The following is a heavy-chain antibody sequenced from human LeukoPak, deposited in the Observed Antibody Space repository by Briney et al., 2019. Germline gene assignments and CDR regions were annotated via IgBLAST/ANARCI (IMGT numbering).Heavy chain of an antibody. J-gene: IGHJ4*02. CDR1: GGSISSGSYY. CDR3: ARTYDSSGYYYDDY. CDR2: IYTSGST. V-gene: IGHV4-61*02. D-gene: IGHD3-22*01. Sequence: SETLSLTCTVSGGSISSGSYYWSWIRQPAGKGLEWIGRIYTSGSTNYNPSLKSRVTISVDTSKNQFSLKLSSVTAADTAVYYCARTYDSSGYYYDDYWGQGTLVTVSS.